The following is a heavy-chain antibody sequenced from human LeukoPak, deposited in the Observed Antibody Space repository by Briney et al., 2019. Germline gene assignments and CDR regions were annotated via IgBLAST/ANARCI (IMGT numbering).Heavy chain of an antibody. CDR1: GYTFTSYA. Sequence: ASVKVSCKASGYTFTSYAMNWVRQAPGQGLEWMGWINTNTGNPTYAQGFTGRFVFSLDTSVSTAYLQISSLKAEDTAVYYCARGRFGEGITMIGGEYYFDYWGEETLVSVSS. CDR3: ARGRFGEGITMIGGEYYFDY. V-gene: IGHV7-4-1*02. D-gene: IGHD3-22*01. J-gene: IGHJ4*02. CDR2: INTNTGNP.